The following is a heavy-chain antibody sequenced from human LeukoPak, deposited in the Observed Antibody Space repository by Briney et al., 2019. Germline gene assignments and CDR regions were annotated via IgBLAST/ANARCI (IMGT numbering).Heavy chain of an antibody. Sequence: SVKVSRKASGGTFSSYAISWVRQAPGQGLEWMGGIIPIFGAANYAQKFQGRVTITADESTSTAYMELSSLRSEDTAVYYCARADLGSYNWFDPWGQGTLVTVSS. CDR2: IIPIFGAA. D-gene: IGHD2-15*01. CDR1: GGTFSSYA. V-gene: IGHV1-69*13. CDR3: ARADLGSYNWFDP. J-gene: IGHJ5*02.